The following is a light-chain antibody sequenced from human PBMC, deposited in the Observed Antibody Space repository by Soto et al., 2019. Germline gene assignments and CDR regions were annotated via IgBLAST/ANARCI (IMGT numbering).Light chain of an antibody. Sequence: QSVLTQPPSVSGSPGQSVTISCTGTSSDVGSYNRVSWYQQPPGTAPKLMISAVTQRPSGVPDRFSGSKSGNTASLTISGLQADDEADYFCCSYTASDLWVFGGGTKLTVL. J-gene: IGLJ3*02. CDR3: CSYTASDLWV. CDR1: SSDVGSYNR. CDR2: AVT. V-gene: IGLV2-18*02.